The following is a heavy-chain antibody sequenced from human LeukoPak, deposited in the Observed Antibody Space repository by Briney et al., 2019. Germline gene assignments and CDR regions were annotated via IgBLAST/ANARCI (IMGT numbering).Heavy chain of an antibody. J-gene: IGHJ3*02. D-gene: IGHD3-9*01. CDR2: ISSSGGTI. CDR1: GFTFSSYE. V-gene: IGHV3-48*03. Sequence: GGSLRLSCAASGFTFSSYEMNWVRQAPGKGLEWVSYISSSGGTIYYADSVKGRFTISRDNAKNSLYLQMNSLRAEDTAVYYCARGAYGISDIWGQGTMVTVSS. CDR3: ARGAYGISDI.